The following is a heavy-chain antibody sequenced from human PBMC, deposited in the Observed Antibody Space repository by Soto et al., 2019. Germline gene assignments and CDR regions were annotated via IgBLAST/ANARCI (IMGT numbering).Heavy chain of an antibody. CDR3: ANIGESRYYMDV. Sequence: QLLESGPGLVKPSETLSLTCTVSGGSISSSSYYWGWIRQPPGKGLEWIGSIYYSGSTYYNPSLKSRVTISVDTSKNQFSLKLSSVTAADTAVYYCANIGESRYYMDVWGKGTTVTVSS. J-gene: IGHJ6*03. V-gene: IGHV4-39*01. D-gene: IGHD3-10*01. CDR1: GGSISSSSYY. CDR2: IYYSGST.